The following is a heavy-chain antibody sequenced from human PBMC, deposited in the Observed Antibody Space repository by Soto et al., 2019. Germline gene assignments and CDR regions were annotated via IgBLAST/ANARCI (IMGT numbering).Heavy chain of an antibody. D-gene: IGHD3-16*01. J-gene: IGHJ4*02. CDR1: GFTSGDYG. Sequence: GGSLRLSCSFSGFTSGDYGLTWVRQAPGKGLEWVSAISGSGGSTYYADSVKGRFTISRDNSKNTLYLQMNSLRAEDTAVYYCAKEPSMITFGGVIGYFDYWGQGTLVTVSS. V-gene: IGHV3-23*01. CDR2: ISGSGGST. CDR3: AKEPSMITFGGVIGYFDY.